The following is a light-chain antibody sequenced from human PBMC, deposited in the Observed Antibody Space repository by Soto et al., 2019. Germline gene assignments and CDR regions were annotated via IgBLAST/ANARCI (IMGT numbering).Light chain of an antibody. Sequence: EIVLTQSPGTLSLSPGERATLSCRASQSVSSSYLAWYQQKPGQAPRLLIYGASSRAPGIPDTFSGSGSGTDFTLTISRLEPEDFAVYYWHQYGSSPPITFGQGTRLEIK. CDR1: QSVSSSY. CDR3: HQYGSSPPIT. V-gene: IGKV3-20*01. CDR2: GAS. J-gene: IGKJ5*01.